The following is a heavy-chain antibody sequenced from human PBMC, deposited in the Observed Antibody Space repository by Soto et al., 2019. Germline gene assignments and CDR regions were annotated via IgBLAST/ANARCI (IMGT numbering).Heavy chain of an antibody. CDR2: IYYSGST. CDR3: ARRSSSSLGSLFDP. J-gene: IGHJ5*02. Sequence: SETLSLTCTVSGGSISSYYWSWIRQPPGKGLEWIGHIYYSGSTNYNPSLESRVTMSVDTSKNQFSLKLSSVTPTDTAVYYCARRSSSSLGSLFDPWGRGILVTVSS. V-gene: IGHV4-59*08. CDR1: GGSISSYY. D-gene: IGHD6-6*01.